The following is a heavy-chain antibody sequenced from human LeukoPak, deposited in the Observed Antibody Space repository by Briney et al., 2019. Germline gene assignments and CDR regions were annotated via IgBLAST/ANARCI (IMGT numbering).Heavy chain of an antibody. J-gene: IGHJ6*03. D-gene: IGHD2-2*01. Sequence: GGSLRLSCAASGFTFDDYGMSWVRQAPGKGLEWVSGINWNGGSTGYADSVKGRFTISRDNAKNSLYLQMNSLRAEDTALYYCAREARYCSSTSCWATAFYYYYYYMDVWGKGTTVTVSS. V-gene: IGHV3-20*04. CDR3: AREARYCSSTSCWATAFYYYYYYMDV. CDR1: GFTFDDYG. CDR2: INWNGGST.